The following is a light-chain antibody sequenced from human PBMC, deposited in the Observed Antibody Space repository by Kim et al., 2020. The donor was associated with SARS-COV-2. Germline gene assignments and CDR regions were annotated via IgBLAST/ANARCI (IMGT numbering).Light chain of an antibody. V-gene: IGLV2-14*01. Sequence: QSALTQPASVSGSPGQSITISCTGTSSDVGHCKYVSWYQQHPGKAPKLIICEVSERPSGVSNRFSGSKSDNTASLTISGLQAEDEADYYCTSCTTSNTWVFGGWTKIPVL. CDR3: TSCTTSNTWV. CDR2: EVS. J-gene: IGLJ3*02. CDR1: SSDVGHCKY.